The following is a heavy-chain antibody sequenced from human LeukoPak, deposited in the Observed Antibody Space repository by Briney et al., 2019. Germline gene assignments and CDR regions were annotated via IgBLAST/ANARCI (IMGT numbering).Heavy chain of an antibody. D-gene: IGHD6-19*01. J-gene: IGHJ6*02. CDR1: GFTFSGSA. Sequence: GGSLKLSCAASGFTFSGSAMHWVRQASGKGLEWVGRIRSKVNGYATSYAASVKGRFTISRDDSKNTAYLLMNSLRAEDTAVYYCASLFTLVDPPPYSSGWYGGVYGMDVWGQGTTVTVSS. V-gene: IGHV3-73*01. CDR3: ASLFTLVDPPPYSSGWYGGVYGMDV. CDR2: IRSKVNGYAT.